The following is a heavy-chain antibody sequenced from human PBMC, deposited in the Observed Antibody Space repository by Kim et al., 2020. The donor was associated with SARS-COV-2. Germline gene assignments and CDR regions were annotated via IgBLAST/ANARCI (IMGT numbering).Heavy chain of an antibody. D-gene: IGHD3-10*01. Sequence: SETLSLTCTVSGGSISSSSYYWGWIRQPPGKGLEWIGSIYYSGSTYYNPSLKSRVTISVDTSKNQFSLKLSSVTAADTAVYYCARDGPPGSVLLWFGEDAFDIWGQGTMVTVSS. V-gene: IGHV4-39*07. CDR1: GGSISSSSYY. J-gene: IGHJ3*02. CDR2: IYYSGST. CDR3: ARDGPPGSVLLWFGEDAFDI.